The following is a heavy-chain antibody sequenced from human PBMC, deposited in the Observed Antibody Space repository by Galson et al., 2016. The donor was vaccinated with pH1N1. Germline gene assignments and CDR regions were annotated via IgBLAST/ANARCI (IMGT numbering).Heavy chain of an antibody. D-gene: IGHD1-26*01. V-gene: IGHV4-59*01. Sequence: SETLSLTCTVSGGSISSYYWSWIRQPPGKGLEWIGHIYYSGSTNYNPSLTSRVTMSLDTSKKQFSLRLSSLTTADTAVDYCAGDPGELVGYQWFDPWGQGTLVTVSS. CDR2: IYYSGST. CDR3: AGDPGELVGYQWFDP. J-gene: IGHJ5*02. CDR1: GGSISSYY.